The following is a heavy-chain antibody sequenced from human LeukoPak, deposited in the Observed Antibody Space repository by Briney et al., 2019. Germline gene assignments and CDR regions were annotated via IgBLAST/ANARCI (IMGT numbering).Heavy chain of an antibody. J-gene: IGHJ4*02. CDR3: AKESGHELRFLEWFATGGVLDY. D-gene: IGHD3-3*01. CDR2: ISGSGGST. V-gene: IGHV3-23*01. CDR1: GFTFSSYA. Sequence: GGSLRLSCAASGFTFSSYAMSWVRQAPGKGLEWVSAISGSGGSTYYADSVKGRFTISRDNSKNTLYLQMNSLRAEDTAVYYCAKESGHELRFLEWFATGGVLDYWGQGTLVTVSS.